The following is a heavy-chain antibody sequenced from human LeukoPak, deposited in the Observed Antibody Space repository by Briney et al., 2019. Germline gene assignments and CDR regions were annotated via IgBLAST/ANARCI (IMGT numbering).Heavy chain of an antibody. Sequence: GGSLRLSCAASGFTFSSYGMHWVRQAPGKGLEWVAVISYDGSNKYYADSVKGRFTISRDNSKNTLYLQMNSLRAEDTAVYYCANGGYDIIGYDYCGPGTLVTVSS. J-gene: IGHJ4*02. V-gene: IGHV3-30*18. CDR3: ANGGYDIIGYDY. CDR1: GFTFSSYG. CDR2: ISYDGSNK. D-gene: IGHD3-22*01.